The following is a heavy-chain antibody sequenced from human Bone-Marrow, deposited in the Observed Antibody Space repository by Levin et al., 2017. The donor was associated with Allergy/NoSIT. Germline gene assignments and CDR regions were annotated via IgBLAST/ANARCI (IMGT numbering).Heavy chain of an antibody. CDR1: GFTFNSYA. J-gene: IGHJ6*02. Sequence: GGSLRLSCVGSGFTFNSYAMHWVRQAPGKGLECVASTSSDGTYKYYADSVKGRFTISRDNSRNTVYLQMKSLRVEDTALYYCARDAMWFGESNPYSVWGQGTAVSVSS. CDR3: ARDAMWFGESNPYSV. CDR2: TSSDGTYK. D-gene: IGHD3-10*01. V-gene: IGHV3-30*04.